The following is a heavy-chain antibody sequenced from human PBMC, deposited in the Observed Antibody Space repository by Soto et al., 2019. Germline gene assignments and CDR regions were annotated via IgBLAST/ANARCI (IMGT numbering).Heavy chain of an antibody. J-gene: IGHJ5*02. Sequence: PSETLSLTCTVSGGSISSGGYYWSWIRQHPGKGLEWIGYIYYSGSTYYNPSLKSRVTISVDTSKNQFSLKLSSVTAADTAVYYCASRNLAAAGAYNWFDPWGQGTLVTVSS. D-gene: IGHD6-13*01. V-gene: IGHV4-31*03. CDR1: GGSISSGGYY. CDR2: IYYSGST. CDR3: ASRNLAAAGAYNWFDP.